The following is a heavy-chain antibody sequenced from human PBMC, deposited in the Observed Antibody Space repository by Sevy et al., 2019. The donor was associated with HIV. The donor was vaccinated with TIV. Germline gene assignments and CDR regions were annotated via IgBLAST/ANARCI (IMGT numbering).Heavy chain of an antibody. D-gene: IGHD3-16*01. Sequence: SGPTLVKPTETLTLTCTFSGFSLSTSGVHVGWIRQPPGKALEWLALIFWDDDKPYSPSLKNRLTITKDTSKSQVVLKMTSMEPGDTATFYCVYRQRCGGGGNYGIDVWGQGTTVTVSS. J-gene: IGHJ6*02. CDR1: GFSLSTSGVH. V-gene: IGHV2-5*02. CDR2: IFWDDDK. CDR3: VYRQRCGGGGNYGIDV.